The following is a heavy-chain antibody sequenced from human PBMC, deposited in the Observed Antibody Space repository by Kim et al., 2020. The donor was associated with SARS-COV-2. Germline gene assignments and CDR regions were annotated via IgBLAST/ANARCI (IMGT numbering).Heavy chain of an antibody. J-gene: IGHJ4*02. CDR1: GYTFTGYY. Sequence: ASVKVSCKASGYTFTGYYMHWVRQAPGQGLEWMGWINPKNGGTNYAQKLQGRVTMTWDTSLSTAYMELSSIRSDDTAVYYCARDSFRAGYCRYTSCYPFDHWGQGTLVTVSS. V-gene: IGHV1-2*02. CDR3: ARDSFRAGYCRYTSCYPFDH. CDR2: INPKNGGT. D-gene: IGHD2-2*01.